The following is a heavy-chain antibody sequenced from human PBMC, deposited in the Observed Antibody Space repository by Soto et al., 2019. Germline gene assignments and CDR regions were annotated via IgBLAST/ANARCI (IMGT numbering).Heavy chain of an antibody. CDR1: GFSLSSYD. CDR2: FGSGGDR. J-gene: IGHJ6*02. V-gene: IGHV3-13*04. CDR3: GTAQSRNWNARGYGIDV. D-gene: IGHD1-1*01. Sequence: EVRLVESGGGLLQPGTSVRLSCAAPGFSLSSYDLHWVRQVPEQRLEWVAFFGSGGDRHYSASVKGRFTITRDSAKKSFYLKMTSLKVGDTAVYYCGTAQSRNWNARGYGIDVWGQGTTVIVSS.